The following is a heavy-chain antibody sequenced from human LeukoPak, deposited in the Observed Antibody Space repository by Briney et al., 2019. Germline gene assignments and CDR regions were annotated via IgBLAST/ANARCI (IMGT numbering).Heavy chain of an antibody. CDR1: GFNVSSNY. D-gene: IGHD5-18*01. J-gene: IGHJ4*02. CDR2: INHSGST. V-gene: IGHV4-34*08. CDR3: AIKDTAMVTAYIDY. Sequence: GSLRLSCAASGFNVSSNYMSWVRQPPGKGLEWIGEINHSGSTNYNPSLKSRVTISVDTSKNQFSLKLSSVTAADAAVYYCAIKDTAMVTAYIDYWGQGTLVTVSS.